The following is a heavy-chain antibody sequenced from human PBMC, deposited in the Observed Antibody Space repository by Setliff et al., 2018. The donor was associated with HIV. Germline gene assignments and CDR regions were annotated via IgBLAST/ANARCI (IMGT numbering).Heavy chain of an antibody. D-gene: IGHD1-26*01. CDR3: ARLGYSGSLVGAFDI. V-gene: IGHV4-38-2*01. CDR2: IYHSGIT. Sequence: SETLSLTCSVSGYSINTAYYWGWIRQPPGKGLEWIGSIYHSGITYYNSSLKSRVTISVDTSKNQFSLNLTSVTAADTAVYYCARLGYSGSLVGAFDIWGQGTMVTVSS. CDR1: GYSINTAYY. J-gene: IGHJ3*02.